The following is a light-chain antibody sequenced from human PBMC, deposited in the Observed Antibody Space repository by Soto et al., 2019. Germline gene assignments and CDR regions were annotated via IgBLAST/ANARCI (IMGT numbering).Light chain of an antibody. Sequence: EIVLTQSPATLSLSPGGRATLSCRASQTISSYLLWYQQKPGQAPRLLIYDASNRATGIPARFSGSGSETDFTLTISSLEPEDFAVYYCQHRMNWPLTFGQGTRLENK. CDR2: DAS. V-gene: IGKV3-11*01. CDR1: QTISSY. J-gene: IGKJ5*01. CDR3: QHRMNWPLT.